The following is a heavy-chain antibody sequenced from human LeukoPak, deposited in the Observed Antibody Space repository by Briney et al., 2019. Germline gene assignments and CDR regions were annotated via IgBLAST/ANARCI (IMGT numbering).Heavy chain of an antibody. CDR3: AREGSSGNWFDP. V-gene: IGHV1-46*01. CDR2: INPSGGST. Sequence: ASVKVSCKASGYTFTSYYMRWVRQAPGQGLEWMGIINPSGGSTSYAQKFQGRVTMTRDTSTSTVYMELSSLRSEDTAVYYCAREGSSGNWFDPWGQGTLVTVSS. J-gene: IGHJ5*02. CDR1: GYTFTSYY. D-gene: IGHD3-10*01.